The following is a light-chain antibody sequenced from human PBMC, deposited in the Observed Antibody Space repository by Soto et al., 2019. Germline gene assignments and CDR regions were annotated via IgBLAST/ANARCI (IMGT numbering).Light chain of an antibody. J-gene: IGKJ5*01. CDR2: GAS. Sequence: EIVMRQSPATLSVSPGERATLSCRASRSVSSNLAWYQQKPGQAPRLLIYGASTRATGIPARFSGSGSGTGFTLTISSPQSEDFAVYYCQQYNNWPPITFGQGTRLEIK. V-gene: IGKV3-15*01. CDR1: RSVSSN. CDR3: QQYNNWPPIT.